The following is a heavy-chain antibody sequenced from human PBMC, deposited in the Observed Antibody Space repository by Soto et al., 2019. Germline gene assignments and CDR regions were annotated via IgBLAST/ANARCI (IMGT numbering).Heavy chain of an antibody. V-gene: IGHV1-8*01. CDR1: GYTFTSYD. D-gene: IGHD2-15*01. CDR2: MNPNSGNT. J-gene: IGHJ3*02. Sequence: QVQLVQSGAEVKKPGASVKVSCKASGYTFTSYDINWVRQATGQGLEWMGWMNPNSGNTGYAQKFQGRVTMTRTTSMSTAYMELSSLRSEDTAVYYCARGVYCSCGSCYSDAFDIWCQGTMVIVSS. CDR3: ARGVYCSCGSCYSDAFDI.